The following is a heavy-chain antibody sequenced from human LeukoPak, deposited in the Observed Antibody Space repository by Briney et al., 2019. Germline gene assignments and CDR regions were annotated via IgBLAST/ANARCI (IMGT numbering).Heavy chain of an antibody. D-gene: IGHD5-24*01. V-gene: IGHV3-21*01. J-gene: IGHJ4*02. Sequence: GGSLRLSCAASGFTFSSYSMNWVRQAPGKGLEWVSSISSSSSYIYYADSVKGRFTISRDNAKNSLYLQMNSLRAEDTAVYYCARELGRWLPHRSSDYWGQGTLVTVSS. CDR2: ISSSSSYI. CDR1: GFTFSSYS. CDR3: ARELGRWLPHRSSDY.